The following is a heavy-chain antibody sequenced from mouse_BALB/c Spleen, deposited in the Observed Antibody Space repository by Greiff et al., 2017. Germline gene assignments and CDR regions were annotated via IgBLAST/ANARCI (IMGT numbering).Heavy chain of an antibody. V-gene: IGHV5-6-4*01. CDR3: ARVGIYYDSRAMDY. CDR1: GFTFSSYA. J-gene: IGHJ4*01. D-gene: IGHD2-4*01. Sequence: EVKLMESGGGLVKPGGSLKLSCAASGFTFSSYAMSWVRQTPEKRLEWVATISSGGSYTYYPDSVKGRFTISRDNAKNTLYLQMSSLKSDDTAMYYCARVGIYYDSRAMDYWGQGTSVTVSS. CDR2: ISSGGSYT.